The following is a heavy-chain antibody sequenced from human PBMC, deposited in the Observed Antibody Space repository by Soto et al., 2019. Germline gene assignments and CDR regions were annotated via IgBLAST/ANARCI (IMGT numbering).Heavy chain of an antibody. CDR3: AREGRMDASIFHNWLDP. CDR2: TYYRSKWFN. Sequence: PSQTLSLTCAISGDSVSNNSAAWNWIRQSTSRGLEWLGRTYYRSKWFNNYALSVKGRITINPDTSKNQFSLQLNSVTPEDTAVYYCAREGRMDASIFHNWLDPWGQGTMVTVYS. J-gene: IGHJ5*02. D-gene: IGHD3-3*02. V-gene: IGHV6-1*01. CDR1: GDSVSNNSAA.